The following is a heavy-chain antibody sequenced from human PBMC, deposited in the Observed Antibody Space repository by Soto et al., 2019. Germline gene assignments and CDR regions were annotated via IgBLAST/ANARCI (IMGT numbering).Heavy chain of an antibody. CDR3: ARDCVTMVRGPLDY. J-gene: IGHJ4*02. D-gene: IGHD3-10*01. V-gene: IGHV3-33*01. CDR2: IWYDGSNK. Sequence: QVQLVESGGGVVQPGRSLRLSCAASEFSFSSYGMHWVRQAPGKGLEWVAVIWYDGSNKYYADSVKGRFTISRDNSKNTLYLQMNSLRAEDTAVYYCARDCVTMVRGPLDYWGQGTLVTVSS. CDR1: EFSFSSYG.